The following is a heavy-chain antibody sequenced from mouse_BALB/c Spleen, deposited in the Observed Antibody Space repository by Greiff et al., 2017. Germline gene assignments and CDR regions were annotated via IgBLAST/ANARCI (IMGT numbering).Heavy chain of an antibody. J-gene: IGHJ2*01. Sequence: EVQLQESGPGLVKPSQSLSLTCTVTGYSITSDYAWNWIRQFPGNKLEWMGYISYSGSTSYNPSLKSRISITRDTSKNQFFLQLNSVTTEDTATYYCARSGYYGLGYFDYWGQGTTLTVSS. V-gene: IGHV3-2*02. CDR2: ISYSGST. CDR3: ARSGYYGLGYFDY. D-gene: IGHD1-2*01. CDR1: GYSITSDYA.